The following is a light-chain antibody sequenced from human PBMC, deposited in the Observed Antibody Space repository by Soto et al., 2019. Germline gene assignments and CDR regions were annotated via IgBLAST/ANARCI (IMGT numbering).Light chain of an antibody. V-gene: IGLV1-40*01. J-gene: IGLJ2*01. CDR2: GTS. CDR1: SSNIGAGHV. CDR3: QSYDNGLSASV. Sequence: QSVLTQPPSESGAPGQRVTISCTGSSSNIGAGHVVHWYQQFPGRAPNLLIYGTSNRPSGVPDRFSGSKSGTSASLAITGLQGEDEGDYYCQSYDNGLSASVFGGGTKLTVL.